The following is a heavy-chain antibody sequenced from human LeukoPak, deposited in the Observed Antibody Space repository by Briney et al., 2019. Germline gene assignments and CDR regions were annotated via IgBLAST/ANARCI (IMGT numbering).Heavy chain of an antibody. CDR2: ISYDGSNK. D-gene: IGHD5-12*01. Sequence: SLRLSCAASGFTFSSYGMHWVRQAPGKGLEWVAVISYDGSNKYYADSVKGRFTISRDNSKNTLYLQMNSLRAEDTAVYYCANGIVATTGFDYWGQGTLVTVSS. CDR3: ANGIVATTGFDY. CDR1: GFTFSSYG. J-gene: IGHJ4*02. V-gene: IGHV3-30*18.